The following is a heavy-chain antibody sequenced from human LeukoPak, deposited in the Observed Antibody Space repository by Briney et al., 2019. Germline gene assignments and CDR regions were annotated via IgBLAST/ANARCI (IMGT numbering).Heavy chain of an antibody. D-gene: IGHD2-15*01. Sequence: GESLRLSCAAPGFTFSSYSMNWVRQAPGKGLEWVSYISSSSSTIYYADSVKGRFTISRDNAKNSLYLQMNSLRAEDTAVYYCARDRFSGGSRYFYYWAQGTLVTVSS. CDR3: ARDRFSGGSRYFYY. V-gene: IGHV3-48*01. CDR2: ISSSSSTI. J-gene: IGHJ4*02. CDR1: GFTFSSYS.